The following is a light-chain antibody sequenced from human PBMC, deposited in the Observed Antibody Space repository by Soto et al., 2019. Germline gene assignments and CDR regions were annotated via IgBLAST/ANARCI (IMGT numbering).Light chain of an antibody. V-gene: IGKV1-27*01. Sequence: DIQMTQSPSSLSASVGDRVTITCRASQDISNFLAWYQQKPGKVPKLLIYAASTLQSGVPSRFSGSGSGTDFTLTISGLQPEDVATYYCQKYNSAPTWTFGLGTKVEIK. CDR2: AAS. CDR1: QDISNF. CDR3: QKYNSAPTWT. J-gene: IGKJ1*01.